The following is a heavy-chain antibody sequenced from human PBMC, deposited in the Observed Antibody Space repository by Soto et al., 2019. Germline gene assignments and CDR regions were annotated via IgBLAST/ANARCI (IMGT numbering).Heavy chain of an antibody. CDR1: GGTFSSYA. Sequence: QVQLVQSGAEVKKPGSSVKVSCKASGGTFSSYAISWVRQAPGQGLEWMGGIIPIFGTANYAQKFQGRVTITADESTSTAYMELSSLRSEDTAVYYCARDSRIVVVVAATDCGMDVWGQGTTVTVSS. CDR2: IIPIFGTA. V-gene: IGHV1-69*01. J-gene: IGHJ6*02. D-gene: IGHD2-15*01. CDR3: ARDSRIVVVVAATDCGMDV.